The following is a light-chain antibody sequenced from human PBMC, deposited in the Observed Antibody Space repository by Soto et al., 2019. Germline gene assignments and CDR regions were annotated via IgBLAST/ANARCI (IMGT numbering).Light chain of an antibody. V-gene: IGKV3-20*01. CDR2: AVS. CDR1: QSVSSKS. CDR3: HLYSGSPPRST. Sequence: EIVLTQSPGTLSLSPGERATLSCRASQSVSSKSFAWFQQIPGQAPRLLIYAVSSSATGIPDRFSGSGSGTDFTLTISRLESKDFAVYYFHLYSGSPPRSTFSQGTKLEIK. J-gene: IGKJ2*02.